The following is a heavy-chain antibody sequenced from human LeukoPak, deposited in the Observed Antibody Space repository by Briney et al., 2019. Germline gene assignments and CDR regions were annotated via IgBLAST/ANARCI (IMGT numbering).Heavy chain of an antibody. V-gene: IGHV3-53*05. CDR3: ARSGNGYNPGESFDY. J-gene: IGHJ4*02. CDR1: GFTVSSNY. D-gene: IGHD5-24*01. Sequence: GGSLRLSCAASGFTVSSNYMSWVRQAPGKGLEWVSVMYSGGSTYYADSVKGRFTISRDNSKNTLYLQMNSLRAEDTAVYYCARSGNGYNPGESFDYWGQGTLVTVSS. CDR2: MYSGGST.